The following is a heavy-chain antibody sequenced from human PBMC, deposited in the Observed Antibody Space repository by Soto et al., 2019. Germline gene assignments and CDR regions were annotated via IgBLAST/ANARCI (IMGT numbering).Heavy chain of an antibody. D-gene: IGHD6-19*01. CDR2: IWYDGSNK. V-gene: IGHV3-33*01. J-gene: IGHJ6*02. CDR1: GVTFSSYG. CDR3: ARDSSGWYRPYYYGMDV. Sequence: GGSLRLSCAASGVTFSSYGMHWVRQAPGKGLEWVEVIWYDGSNKYYADSVKGRFTISRDNSKNTLYLQMNRLSAEDTAVYYCARDSSGWYRPYYYGMDVWGQGTTVTVSS.